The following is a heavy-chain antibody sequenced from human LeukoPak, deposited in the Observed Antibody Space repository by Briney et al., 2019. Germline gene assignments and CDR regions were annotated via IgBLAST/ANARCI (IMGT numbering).Heavy chain of an antibody. CDR1: GFTFSSYA. CDR3: ARKLYCSSTSCSFYGMDV. V-gene: IGHV3-64*01. CDR2: ISSNGGST. Sequence: GGSLRLPCAASGFTFSSYAMHWVRQAPGKGLEYVSAISSNGGSTYYANSVKGRFTISRDNSKNKLYLQMGSLRAEDMAVYYCARKLYCSSTSCSFYGMDVWGQGTTVTVSS. J-gene: IGHJ6*02. D-gene: IGHD2-2*01.